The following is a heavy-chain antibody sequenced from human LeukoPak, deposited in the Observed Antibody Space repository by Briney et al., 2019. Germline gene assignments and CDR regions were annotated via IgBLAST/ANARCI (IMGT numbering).Heavy chain of an antibody. CDR1: GGSISNHF. D-gene: IGHD3-16*01. Sequence: SETLSLTCTVSGGSISNHFCSWIRQPAGKGLEWIGRVSNSGRTYYNPSLKSRVTMSADTSKNQFSLKLTSTTAADTAVYYCARGDTVMGGGRNWFDPWGQGTLVTVSS. V-gene: IGHV4-4*07. CDR3: ARGDTVMGGGRNWFDP. J-gene: IGHJ5*02. CDR2: VSNSGRT.